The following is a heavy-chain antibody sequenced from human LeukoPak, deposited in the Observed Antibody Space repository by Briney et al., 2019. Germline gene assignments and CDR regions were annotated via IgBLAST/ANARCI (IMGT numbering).Heavy chain of an antibody. J-gene: IGHJ4*02. V-gene: IGHV4-59*01. Sequence: SETLSLTCTVSGGSFSGFFWSWIRQPPGKGLEWIGYIFDTGSTSYNPSLKGRVSISLDTSKNQFFLKLGSVTAADTAVYYCARMARQPTTDYYYEIDYWGQGTLVTVSS. D-gene: IGHD3-22*01. CDR3: ARMARQPTTDYYYEIDY. CDR1: GGSFSGFF. CDR2: IFDTGST.